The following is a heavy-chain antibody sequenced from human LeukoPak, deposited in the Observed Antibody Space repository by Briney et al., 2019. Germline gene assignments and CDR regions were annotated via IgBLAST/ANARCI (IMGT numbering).Heavy chain of an antibody. CDR1: GFTFSSYA. D-gene: IGHD2-15*01. Sequence: GGSLGLSCAASGFTFSSYAMHWVRQAPGKGLEWVAVIPYDGSNKYYADSVKGRFTISRDNSKNTLYLQMNSLRAEDTAVYYCARDRYRYCSGGSCYFAFGKYYYYYYGMDVWGQGTTVTVSS. CDR3: ARDRYRYCSGGSCYFAFGKYYYYYYGMDV. V-gene: IGHV3-30*04. CDR2: IPYDGSNK. J-gene: IGHJ6*02.